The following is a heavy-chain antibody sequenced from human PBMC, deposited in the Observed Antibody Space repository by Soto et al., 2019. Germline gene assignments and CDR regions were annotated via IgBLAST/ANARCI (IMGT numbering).Heavy chain of an antibody. CDR3: ARRGAAAAADN. V-gene: IGHV4-34*01. D-gene: IGHD6-25*01. CDR2: INHSGST. CDR1: GGSFSGYY. Sequence: SETLSLTCAVYGGSFSGYYWSWIRQPPGKGLEWIGEINHSGSTNYNPSLKSRVTISVDTSKNQFSLKLSSVTAADTAVYYCARRGAAAAADNWGEGTLVTVSS. J-gene: IGHJ4*02.